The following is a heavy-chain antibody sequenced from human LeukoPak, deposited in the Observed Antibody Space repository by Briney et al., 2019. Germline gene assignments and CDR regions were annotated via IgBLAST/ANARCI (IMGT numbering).Heavy chain of an antibody. CDR2: ISWDGGST. CDR1: GFTFDDYA. V-gene: IGHV3-43D*04. Sequence: GSLRLSCAASGFTFDDYAMHWVRQAPGKGLEWVSLISWDGGSTYYADSVKGRFTISRDNSKNSLYLQMNSLRAEDTALYYCAKDMGAATVTTFDYWGQGTLVTVSS. D-gene: IGHD4-17*01. J-gene: IGHJ4*02. CDR3: AKDMGAATVTTFDY.